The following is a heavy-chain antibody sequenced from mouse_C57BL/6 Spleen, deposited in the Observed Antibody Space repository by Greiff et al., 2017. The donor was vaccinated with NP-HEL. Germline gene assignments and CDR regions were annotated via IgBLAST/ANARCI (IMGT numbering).Heavy chain of an antibody. D-gene: IGHD2-1*01. CDR1: GYTFTSYW. J-gene: IGHJ1*03. Sequence: QVQLQQSGAELAKPGASVKLSCKASGYTFTSYWMHWVKQRPGQGLEWIGYINPSSGYTKYNQKFKDKATLTADKSSSTAYMQLSSLTYEDSAVYYGAMYDGNYVGYFDVWGTGTTVTVSS. V-gene: IGHV1-7*01. CDR2: INPSSGYT. CDR3: AMYDGNYVGYFDV.